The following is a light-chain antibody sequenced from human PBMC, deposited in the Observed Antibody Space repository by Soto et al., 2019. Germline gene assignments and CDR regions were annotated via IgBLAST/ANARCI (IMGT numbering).Light chain of an antibody. V-gene: IGKV1-5*03. Sequence: DIQMTQSPSTLSASVGDRVTITCRASQSISSWLAWYQQKPGKAPKLLIYKASSLESGVPSRFSGSGSGTEFTLTISNVQPDDFATYYCQQSYSTVYTFGQGTKLEIK. CDR3: QQSYSTVYT. CDR1: QSISSW. CDR2: KAS. J-gene: IGKJ2*01.